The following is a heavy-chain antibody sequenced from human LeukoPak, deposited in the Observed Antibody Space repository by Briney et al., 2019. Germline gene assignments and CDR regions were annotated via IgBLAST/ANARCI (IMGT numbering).Heavy chain of an antibody. V-gene: IGHV1-18*01. Sequence: ASVKVSCKASGYTFSTYGLMWVRQAPGQGLEWMRWINTNNGNTNYAQKFQGRVTMTTDTSTSTGYMELRSLRSDDTAVYYCARKRCTGDCYLFDPWGQGTLVTVSS. CDR2: INTNNGNT. J-gene: IGHJ5*02. CDR3: ARKRCTGDCYLFDP. D-gene: IGHD2-21*02. CDR1: GYTFSTYG.